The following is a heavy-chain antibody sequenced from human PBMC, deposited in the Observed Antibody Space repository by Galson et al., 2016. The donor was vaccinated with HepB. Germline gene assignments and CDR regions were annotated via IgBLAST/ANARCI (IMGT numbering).Heavy chain of an antibody. CDR2: IGATSGNT. CDR1: GFIFRDFV. J-gene: IGHJ4*02. Sequence: SLRLSCAPSGFIFRDFVMSWVRQAPGKGLEWVSTIGATSGNTYYTDSVKGRFTISRDNSKNTLDLLMNNLRAEDAAIYYCAKSGGSGTHFYDSWGPGTLVTVSS. D-gene: IGHD2-15*01. CDR3: AKSGGSGTHFYDS. V-gene: IGHV3-23*01.